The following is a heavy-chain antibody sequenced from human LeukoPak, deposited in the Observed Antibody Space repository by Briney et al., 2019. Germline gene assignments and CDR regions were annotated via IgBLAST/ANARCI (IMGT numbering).Heavy chain of an antibody. D-gene: IGHD3-22*01. V-gene: IGHV3-21*01. Sequence: GGSLRLSCAASGFTFSSYSMNWVRQAPGKGLEWVSSISSSSSYIYYADSVKGRFTISRDNAKNSLYLQMNSLRAEDTAVYYCASQNTYESSGYFGYWGQGTLVTVSS. J-gene: IGHJ4*02. CDR1: GFTFSSYS. CDR2: ISSSSSYI. CDR3: ASQNTYESSGYFGY.